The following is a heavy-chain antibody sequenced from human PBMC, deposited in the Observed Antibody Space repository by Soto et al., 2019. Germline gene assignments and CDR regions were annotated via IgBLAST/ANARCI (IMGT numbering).Heavy chain of an antibody. Sequence: SETLSLTCTVSGGSISSSSYYWGWIRQPPGKGLEWIGSIYYSGSTYYNPSLKSRVTISVDTSKNQFSLKLSSVTAADTAVYYCARVSYQHYYGMDVWGQGTTVTVSS. CDR1: GGSISSSSYY. J-gene: IGHJ6*02. V-gene: IGHV4-39*01. CDR2: IYYSGST. CDR3: ARVSYQHYYGMDV. D-gene: IGHD2-2*01.